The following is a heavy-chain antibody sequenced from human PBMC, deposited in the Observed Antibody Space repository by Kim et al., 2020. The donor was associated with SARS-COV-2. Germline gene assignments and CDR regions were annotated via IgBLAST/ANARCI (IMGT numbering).Heavy chain of an antibody. Sequence: SETLSLTCTVSGGSISSYYWSWIRQPPGKGLEWIGYIYYSGSTNYNPSLKSRVTISVDTSKNQFSLKLSSVTAADTAVYYCARGESVLYGMDVWGQGTTVTVSS. V-gene: IGHV4-59*01. CDR1: GGSISSYY. CDR3: ARGESVLYGMDV. D-gene: IGHD3-10*01. CDR2: IYYSGST. J-gene: IGHJ6*02.